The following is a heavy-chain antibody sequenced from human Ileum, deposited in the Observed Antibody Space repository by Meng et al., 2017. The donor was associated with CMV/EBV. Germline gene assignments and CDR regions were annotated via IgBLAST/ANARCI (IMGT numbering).Heavy chain of an antibody. J-gene: IGHJ5*02. V-gene: IGHV4-4*07. D-gene: IGHD3-10*01. CDR2: IHPTGTT. CDR1: GCSLTSYY. CDR3: ARAAARVVPVDL. Sequence: SETLLLTCTVPGCSLTSYYWTWIRQPGGKGLEWIVRIHPTGTTDDNPSLRSRVSMSLDKSKNQFSLKLTSVTAADTAVYYCARAAARVVPVDLWGQGTLVTVSS.